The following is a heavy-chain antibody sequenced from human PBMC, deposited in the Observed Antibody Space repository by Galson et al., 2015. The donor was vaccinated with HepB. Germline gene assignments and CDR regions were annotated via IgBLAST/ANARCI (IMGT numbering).Heavy chain of an antibody. D-gene: IGHD7-27*01. CDR1: GGSLSRGGHS. Sequence: TLSLTCAVSGGSLSRGGHSWNWIRQPPGETLEWIASIYYTGSTYCNPHLDSRFTISLDTSKNQFSLNLTSVTAADTAVYYCARKTSTNWGHFDYWGQGALVTVSS. CDR3: ARKTSTNWGHFDY. CDR2: IYYTGST. V-gene: IGHV4-30-4*07. J-gene: IGHJ4*02.